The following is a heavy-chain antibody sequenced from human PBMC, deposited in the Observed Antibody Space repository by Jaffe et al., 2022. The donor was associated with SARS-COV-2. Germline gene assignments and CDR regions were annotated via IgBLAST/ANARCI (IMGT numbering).Heavy chain of an antibody. CDR2: INPNGDST. J-gene: IGHJ5*02. CDR1: GYSFTSYY. D-gene: IGHD1-7*01. CDR3: ARGITGTTGFDR. V-gene: IGHV1-46*01. Sequence: QVQLVQSRAEVKKPGASVKVSCKASGYSFTSYYTHWVRQAPGQGLEWMGMINPNGDSTYYAQNFQGRVSMTRDTSTSTVYMDLSSLRSEDTAVYYCARGITGTTGFDRWGQGTLVTVSS.